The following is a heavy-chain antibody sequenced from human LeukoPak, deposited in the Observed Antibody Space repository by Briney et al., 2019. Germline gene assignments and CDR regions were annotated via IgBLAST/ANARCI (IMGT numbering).Heavy chain of an antibody. CDR2: IIPIFGTA. Sequence: ASVKVSCKASGGTFSSYAISWVRQAPGQGLEWMGGIIPIFGTANYAQKFQGRVTITADESTSTAYMELRSLRSDDTAVYYCARDHDYGDSPSWFDPWGQGTLVTVSS. CDR3: ARDHDYGDSPSWFDP. V-gene: IGHV1-69*13. CDR1: GGTFSSYA. D-gene: IGHD4-17*01. J-gene: IGHJ5*02.